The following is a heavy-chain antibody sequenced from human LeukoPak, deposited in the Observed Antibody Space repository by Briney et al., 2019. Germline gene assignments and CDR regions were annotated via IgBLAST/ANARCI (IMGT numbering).Heavy chain of an antibody. CDR3: ARTYCSGYYFDY. CDR1: GGTFIIYA. CDR2: IIYIFGTA. Sequence: RASVTVSFKACGGTFIIYAISWVRQARGKGLEWMGGIIYIFGTANCAQKFQGRVTITADKSTRTAYMELSSLGSEDTAVYYCARTYCSGYYFDYWGQGTLVTVSS. V-gene: IGHV1-69*06. D-gene: IGHD3-10*01. J-gene: IGHJ4*02.